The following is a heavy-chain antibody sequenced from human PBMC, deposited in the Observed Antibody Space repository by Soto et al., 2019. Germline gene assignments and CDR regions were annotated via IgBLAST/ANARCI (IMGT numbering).Heavy chain of an antibody. J-gene: IGHJ4*02. CDR1: GFTFSNYW. V-gene: IGHV3-7*03. D-gene: IGHD6-13*01. CDR3: AKDAAMVSSTFNYFDY. Sequence: EVQLVESGGGLVQPGGSLRLSCAASGFTFSNYWMSWVRQVPGKGLAWVSNIKEDGSEKYYVDSVKGRFTISRDNAKNSVHLQMNSLRDEDTAVYYCAKDAAMVSSTFNYFDYWGQGTLVAVSS. CDR2: IKEDGSEK.